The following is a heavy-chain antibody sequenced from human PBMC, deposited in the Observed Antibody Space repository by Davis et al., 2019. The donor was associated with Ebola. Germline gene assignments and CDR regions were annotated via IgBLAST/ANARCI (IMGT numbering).Heavy chain of an antibody. V-gene: IGHV1-18*04. J-gene: IGHJ5*02. D-gene: IGHD3-10*01. CDR3: ARVITMVRAGWFDP. CDR1: GYTFTDDY. Sequence: ASVKVSCKASGYTFTDDYMHWVRQAPGQGLEWMGWISAYNGNTNYAQKLQGRVTMTTDTSTSTAYMELRSLRSDDTAVYYCARVITMVRAGWFDPWGQGTLVTVSS. CDR2: ISAYNGNT.